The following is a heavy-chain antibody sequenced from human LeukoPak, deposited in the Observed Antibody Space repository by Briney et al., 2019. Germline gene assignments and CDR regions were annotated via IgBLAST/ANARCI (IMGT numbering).Heavy chain of an antibody. J-gene: IGHJ4*02. Sequence: PGGSLRLSXAASGFTFSSYWMSWVSQAPGKGLEWVANIKQDGSEKYYVDSVKGRFTISRDNAKNSLYLQMNSLRAEDTAVYYCARAVPPWGQLVGYWGQGTLVTVSS. CDR3: ARAVPPWGQLVGY. D-gene: IGHD6-6*01. CDR1: GFTFSSYW. CDR2: IKQDGSEK. V-gene: IGHV3-7*01.